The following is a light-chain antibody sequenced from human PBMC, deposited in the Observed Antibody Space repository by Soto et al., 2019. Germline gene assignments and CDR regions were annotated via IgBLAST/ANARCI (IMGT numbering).Light chain of an antibody. CDR1: QSIITH. V-gene: IGKV1-39*01. CDR2: AAS. J-gene: IGKJ1*01. Sequence: DIQMTQSPSSLSASVGDRVTIACRASQSIITHLNWYQQRPGKAPKLLIYAASTLQGGVPLRFSGSGSGTDFTLTISSLQPEDFATYYCQQYYTTPTWTFGSGTAVEI. CDR3: QQYYTTPTWT.